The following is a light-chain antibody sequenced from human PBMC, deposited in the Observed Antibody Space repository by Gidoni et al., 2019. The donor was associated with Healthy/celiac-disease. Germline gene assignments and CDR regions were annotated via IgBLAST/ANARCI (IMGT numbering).Light chain of an antibody. CDR3: QQSYSTPFT. J-gene: IGKJ3*01. Sequence: DIQMTQSPSSLSASVGDRVIITCRASQSISSYLNWYQQKPGKAPKLLIYAASSLQSGVPSRFSGSGSGTDFTLTISSLQHEDFATYYCQQSYSTPFTFGPGTKVDIK. CDR1: QSISSY. CDR2: AAS. V-gene: IGKV1-39*01.